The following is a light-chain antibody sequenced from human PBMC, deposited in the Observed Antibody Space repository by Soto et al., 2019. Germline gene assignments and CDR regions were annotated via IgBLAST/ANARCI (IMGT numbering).Light chain of an antibody. CDR1: QDIHTW. V-gene: IGKV1D-12*01. CDR3: QQANTVPFT. CDR2: AAS. Sequence: DIQMTQSPSSVSASVGGRVTITSRASQDIHTWLAWFQQKPGKAPKLLIHAASFLHTGVPSRFSGSGSATDFTLTISSLQHEDFATYYCQQANTVPFTFGPGTKVDIK. J-gene: IGKJ3*01.